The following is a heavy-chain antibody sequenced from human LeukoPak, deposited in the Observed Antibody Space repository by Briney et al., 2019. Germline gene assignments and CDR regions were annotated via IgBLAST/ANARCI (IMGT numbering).Heavy chain of an antibody. CDR2: IIPILGIA. J-gene: IGHJ5*02. Sequence: GSSVKVSCKASGGTFSSYAISWVRQAPGQGLEWMGRIIPILGIANYAQKFQGRVTITADKSTSTAYMEPSSLRSEDTAVYYCARDLTSITMVRGANNWFDPWGQGTLVTVSS. D-gene: IGHD3-10*01. V-gene: IGHV1-69*04. CDR1: GGTFSSYA. CDR3: ARDLTSITMVRGANNWFDP.